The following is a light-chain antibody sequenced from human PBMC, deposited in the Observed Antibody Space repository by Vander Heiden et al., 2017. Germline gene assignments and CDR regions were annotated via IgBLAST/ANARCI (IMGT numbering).Light chain of an antibody. Sequence: SSELTQDPAVSVALAQTVRITCQGDSLRSYYASWYQRKPGQAPVLVIYSKNNRPSGVPDRFSGSSSGNTASLTITGAQAEDEADYYCSSRDSSGNHYVFGTGTKVTVL. V-gene: IGLV3-19*01. J-gene: IGLJ1*01. CDR2: SKN. CDR3: SSRDSSGNHYV. CDR1: SLRSYY.